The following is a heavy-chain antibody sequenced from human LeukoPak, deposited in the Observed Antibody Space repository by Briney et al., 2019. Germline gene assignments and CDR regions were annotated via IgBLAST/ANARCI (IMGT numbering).Heavy chain of an antibody. D-gene: IGHD2-2*01. CDR1: GGSISSGGYY. CDR3: ASNSDCSSTSCHDAFDI. CDR2: IYYSGST. Sequence: PSETLSLTCAVSGGSISSGGYYWSWIRQPPGKGLEWIGYIYYSGSTYYNPSLKSRVTISVDTSKNQFSLKLSSVTAADTAVYYCASNSDCSSTSCHDAFDIWGQGTMVTVSS. V-gene: IGHV4-30-4*01. J-gene: IGHJ3*02.